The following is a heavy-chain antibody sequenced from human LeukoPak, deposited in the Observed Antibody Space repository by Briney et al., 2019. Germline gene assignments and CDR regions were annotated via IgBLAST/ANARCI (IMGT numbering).Heavy chain of an antibody. CDR1: GFTFSSYG. CDR2: ISGSGGST. D-gene: IGHD3-10*01. V-gene: IGHV3-23*01. Sequence: GGTLRLSCAASGFTFSSYGMSWVRQAPGKGLEWVSAISGSGGSTYYADSVKGRFTISRDNSKNTLYLQMNSLRAEDTAVYYCAKDPDYYGRDYWGQGTLVTVSS. J-gene: IGHJ4*02. CDR3: AKDPDYYGRDY.